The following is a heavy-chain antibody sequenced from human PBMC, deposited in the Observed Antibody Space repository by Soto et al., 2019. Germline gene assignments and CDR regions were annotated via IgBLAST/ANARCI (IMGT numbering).Heavy chain of an antibody. CDR3: ASRSDYYGDAFDI. J-gene: IGHJ3*02. Sequence: KSSETLSLTCTVSGGSIESHYWSWIRHPPGKGLEWIGYIYNSDRTIYKPSLKSRVTISVDTSKNQFSLKLSSVTAADTAVYYCASRSDYYGDAFDIWGQGTMVTVSS. D-gene: IGHD3-3*01. V-gene: IGHV4-59*11. CDR2: IYNSDRT. CDR1: GGSIESHY.